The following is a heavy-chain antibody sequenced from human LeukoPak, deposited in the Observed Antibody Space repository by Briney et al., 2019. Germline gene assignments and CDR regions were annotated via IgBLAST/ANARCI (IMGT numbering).Heavy chain of an antibody. V-gene: IGHV3-66*02. CDR1: GFTVSSNY. J-gene: IGHJ4*02. CDR3: ARPRFVWGSYRREALYYFDY. Sequence: PGGSLRLSCAASGFTVSSNYMSWVRQAPGKGLEWVSVIYSGGSTYYSDSVKGRFTISRDNSKNTLYLQMNSMRAEDTAVYYCARPRFVWGSYRREALYYFDYWGQGTLVTVSS. D-gene: IGHD3-16*02. CDR2: IYSGGST.